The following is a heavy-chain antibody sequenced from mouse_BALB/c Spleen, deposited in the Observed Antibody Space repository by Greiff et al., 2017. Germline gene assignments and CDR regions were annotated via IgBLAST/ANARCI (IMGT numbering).Heavy chain of an antibody. CDR2: IYPGSGST. J-gene: IGHJ2*01. CDR3: ARWGIRRERVDD. V-gene: IGHV1-77*01. Sequence: QVQLQQSGPELVKPGASVKMSCKASGYTFTDYVICWVKQSTGQGLEWIGDIYPGSGSTYYNEKFKGKATLTADKSSNTAYMQLSSLTSEDSAVYFCARWGIRRERVDDGGQGTTLTVSS. D-gene: IGHD2-12*01. CDR1: GYTFTDYV.